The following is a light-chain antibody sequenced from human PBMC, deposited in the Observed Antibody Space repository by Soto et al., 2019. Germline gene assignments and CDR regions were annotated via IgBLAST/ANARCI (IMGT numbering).Light chain of an antibody. CDR1: QDIGIY. CDR2: AAS. V-gene: IGKV1-39*01. J-gene: IGKJ5*01. Sequence: QFTPSPSSLSAFVVDIVSTTCRASQDIGIYLAWYQPKPGKAPKLLIYAASSLQSGVPSRFSGRGSGTDFTLTISSLQPEDFATYYCQQSYSTPPTFGQGTRREIK. CDR3: QQSYSTPPT.